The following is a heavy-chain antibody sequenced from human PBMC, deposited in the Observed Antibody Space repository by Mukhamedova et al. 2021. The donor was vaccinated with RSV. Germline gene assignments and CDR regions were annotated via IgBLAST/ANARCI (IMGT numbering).Heavy chain of an antibody. CDR2: ISYDESEK. D-gene: IGHD6-19*01. V-gene: IGHV3-30*04. J-gene: IGHJ5*01. Sequence: FSSYAMHWVRQAPGKGLEWVAVISYDESEKYYADSVKGRFXISRDNSKNTVFLQMNSLRLEDTAVYFCARPYNSGWYGDLGSWG. CDR1: FSSYA. CDR3: ARPYNSGWYGDLGS.